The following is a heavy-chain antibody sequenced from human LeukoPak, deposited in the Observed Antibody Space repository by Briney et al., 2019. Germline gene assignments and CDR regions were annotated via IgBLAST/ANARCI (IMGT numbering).Heavy chain of an antibody. J-gene: IGHJ4*02. CDR1: GGSISSSSYY. D-gene: IGHD4-17*01. V-gene: IGHV4-39*07. CDR3: ARGGGDELDY. Sequence: SETLSLTCTVSGGSISSSSYYWGWIRQPPGKGLEWIGTIHHSGSTYYNPSLKSRVTISVDTSKNQFSLKLSSVTAADTAVYYCARGGGDELDYWGQGTLVTVSS. CDR2: IHHSGST.